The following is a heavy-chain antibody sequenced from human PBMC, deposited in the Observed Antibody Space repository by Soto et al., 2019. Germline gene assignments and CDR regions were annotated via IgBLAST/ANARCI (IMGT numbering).Heavy chain of an antibody. CDR2: IHYRGGT. V-gene: IGHV4-39*01. Sequence: QVQLQGSGPGLVRPSETLSLTCTASGASISTNHHNWAWVRQPPGKGLEWMGNIHYRGGTYFNPSLGSRLSMSVGRSKNQLSLKLTSVTAADTAVYYCARRPTGYPNGFDPCGQGPLVTVSS. J-gene: IGHJ5*02. CDR1: GASISTNHHN. D-gene: IGHD3-9*01. CDR3: ARRPTGYPNGFDP.